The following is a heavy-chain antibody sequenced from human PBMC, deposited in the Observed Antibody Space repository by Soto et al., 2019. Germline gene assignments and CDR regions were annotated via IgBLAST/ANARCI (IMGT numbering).Heavy chain of an antibody. CDR3: AKDLKYSSSPNGFDP. CDR1: GVTSFSYG. J-gene: IGHJ5*02. Sequence: GLMRHSCGAAGVTSFSYGRSRVIKNPGKGLEWVSAISGSGGSTYYADSVKGRFAISRDNSKNTLYLQMNSLRAEDTAVYYCAKDLKYSSSPNGFDPWGQGTLVTVSS. D-gene: IGHD6-13*01. V-gene: IGHV3-23*01. CDR2: ISGSGGST.